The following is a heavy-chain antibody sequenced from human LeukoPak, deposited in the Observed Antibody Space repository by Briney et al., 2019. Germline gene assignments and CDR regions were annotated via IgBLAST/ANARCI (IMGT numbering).Heavy chain of an antibody. CDR2: IYHSGST. CDR1: GGSISSGGYS. Sequence: SETLSLTCAVSGGSISSGGYSWSWIRQPPGKGLEWIGYIYHSGSTYYNPSLKSRVTISVDRSKNQFSLKLSSVTAADTAVYYCARDYYDSSGYYVGDYWGQGILVTVSS. V-gene: IGHV4-30-2*01. D-gene: IGHD3-22*01. J-gene: IGHJ4*02. CDR3: ARDYYDSSGYYVGDY.